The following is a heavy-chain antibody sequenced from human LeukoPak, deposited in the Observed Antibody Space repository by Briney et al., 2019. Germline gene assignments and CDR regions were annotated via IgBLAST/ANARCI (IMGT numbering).Heavy chain of an antibody. J-gene: IGHJ4*02. Sequence: SETLSLXCTVSGGSISSSSYYWGWIRQPPGKGLEWIGSIYYSGITYYNPSLKSRVTISVDTSKNQFSLKLSSVTAADTAVYYCARAGYRSRTVNYWGQGTLVTVSS. CDR1: GGSISSSSYY. CDR2: IYYSGIT. V-gene: IGHV4-39*01. D-gene: IGHD6-13*01. CDR3: ARAGYRSRTVNY.